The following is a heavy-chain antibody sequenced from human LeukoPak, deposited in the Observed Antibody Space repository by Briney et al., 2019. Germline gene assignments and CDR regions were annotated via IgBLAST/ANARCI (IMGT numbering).Heavy chain of an antibody. D-gene: IGHD3-9*01. J-gene: IGHJ6*03. CDR1: GGSISSSSYY. V-gene: IGHV4-61*05. CDR3: ARGRKGYFDWFHSYYYYMDV. Sequence: PSETLSLTCTVSGGSISSSSYYWGWIRQPPGKGLEWIGYIYYSGSTNYNPSLKSRVTISVDTSKNQFSLKLSSVTAADTAVYYCARGRKGYFDWFHSYYYYMDVWGKGTTVTVSS. CDR2: IYYSGST.